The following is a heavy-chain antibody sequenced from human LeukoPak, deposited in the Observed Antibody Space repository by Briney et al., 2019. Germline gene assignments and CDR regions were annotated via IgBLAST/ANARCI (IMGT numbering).Heavy chain of an antibody. Sequence: PSETLSLTCAVYGGSFSGYYWSWIRQPPGKGLEWIGSIYYSGSTYYNPSLESRVTISVDTSKNQFSLKLSSVTAADTAVYYCAREEYSSSDWGQGTLVTVSS. D-gene: IGHD6-6*01. V-gene: IGHV4-34*01. CDR3: AREEYSSSD. J-gene: IGHJ4*02. CDR1: GGSFSGYY. CDR2: IYYSGST.